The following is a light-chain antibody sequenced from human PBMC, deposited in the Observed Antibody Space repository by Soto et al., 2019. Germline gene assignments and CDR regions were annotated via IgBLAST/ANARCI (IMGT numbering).Light chain of an antibody. Sequence: DLQMTQSPSSLSASVEDRVIITCRASQSISNHLNWYQQKPGKAPKLLIFAASSLQSGVPSRFSGSRSGPDFTLTISSLQPEDFATYHCQQSYSSPPTFGQGTKVEIK. CDR1: QSISNH. CDR2: AAS. CDR3: QQSYSSPPT. J-gene: IGKJ1*01. V-gene: IGKV1-39*01.